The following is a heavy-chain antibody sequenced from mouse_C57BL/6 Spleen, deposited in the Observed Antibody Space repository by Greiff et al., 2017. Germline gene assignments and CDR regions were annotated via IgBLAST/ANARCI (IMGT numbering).Heavy chain of an antibody. CDR1: GYTFTSYW. J-gene: IGHJ4*01. D-gene: IGHD2-5*01. V-gene: IGHV1-69*01. Sequence: VQLQQPGAELVMPGASVKLFCKASGYTFTSYWMHWVKQRPGPGLEWIGEIDPSDSYTNYNQKFKGKSTLTVDKSSSTAYMQLSSLTSEDSAVYYCARLGYSNYDAMDYWGQGTSVTVSS. CDR3: ARLGYSNYDAMDY. CDR2: IDPSDSYT.